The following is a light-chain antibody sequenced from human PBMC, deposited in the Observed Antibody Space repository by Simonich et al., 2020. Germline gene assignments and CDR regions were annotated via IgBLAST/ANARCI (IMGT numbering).Light chain of an antibody. CDR1: SSDVGGYNY. V-gene: IGLV2-11*01. CDR3: CSYAGSYTYVV. J-gene: IGLJ2*01. Sequence: QSALTQPRSVSGSPGQSVTISCTGTSSDVGGYNYVSWYQQHPGKAPQLMIYDVSKRPSGGPYRFSGSKSGNTASLTISGLQAEDEADYYCCSYAGSYTYVVFGGGTKLTVL. CDR2: DVS.